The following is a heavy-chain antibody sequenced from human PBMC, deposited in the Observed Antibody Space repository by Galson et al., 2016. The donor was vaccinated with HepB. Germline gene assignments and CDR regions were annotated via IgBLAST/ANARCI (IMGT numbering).Heavy chain of an antibody. CDR1: GDSVSSNSAA. D-gene: IGHD3-10*01. V-gene: IGHV6-1*01. CDR2: TYYRARWYN. J-gene: IGHJ4*02. CDR3: ASGVRFGSLDD. Sequence: CAISGDSVSSNSAAWNWLRQSPSRGLEWLGRTYYRARWYNDYAVSVKSRITINPDTSKNQFSLHLNSVTPEDTAVYYCASGVRFGSLDDWGQGTLVTVSS.